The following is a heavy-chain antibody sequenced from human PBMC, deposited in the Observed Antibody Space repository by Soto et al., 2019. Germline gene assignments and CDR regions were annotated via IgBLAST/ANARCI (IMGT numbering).Heavy chain of an antibody. J-gene: IGHJ4*02. CDR1: GGSFSGYY. CDR2: INHSGST. V-gene: IGHV4-34*01. CDR3: ASTDIVHTEKGYDY. D-gene: IGHD5-12*01. Sequence: PSETLSLTCAVYGGSFSGYYWSWIRQPPGKGLEWIGEINHSGSTNYNPSLKSRVTISVDTSKNQFSLKLSSVTAADTAVYYCASTDIVHTEKGYDYWRQGTLVTVYS.